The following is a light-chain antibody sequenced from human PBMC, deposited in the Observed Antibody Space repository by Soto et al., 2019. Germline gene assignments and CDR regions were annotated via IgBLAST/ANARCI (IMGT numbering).Light chain of an antibody. Sequence: QSALTQPASVSGSPGQSITISCTATTNDFDYGFVSWYQHHPGKAPKLIIYDVSSRPSGVSDRFSGSKPGNTASLTISGLQAEDEADYYCFSYTSTFTQVFGGGTQLTVL. CDR2: DVS. CDR3: FSYTSTFTQV. J-gene: IGLJ2*01. CDR1: TNDFDYGF. V-gene: IGLV2-14*03.